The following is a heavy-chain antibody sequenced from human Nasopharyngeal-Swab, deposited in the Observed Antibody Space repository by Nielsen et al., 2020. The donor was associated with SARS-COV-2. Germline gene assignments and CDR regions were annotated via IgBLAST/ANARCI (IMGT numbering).Heavy chain of an antibody. CDR2: ISGSGGST. CDR3: ANIYYDSSGYY. D-gene: IGHD3-22*01. Sequence: GESLKISCAASGFTFSSYAMSWVRQAPGKGPEWVSAISGSGGSTYYADSVKGRFTISRDNSKNTLYLQMNSLRAEDTAVYYCANIYYDSSGYYWGQGTLVTVSS. J-gene: IGHJ4*02. V-gene: IGHV3-23*01. CDR1: GFTFSSYA.